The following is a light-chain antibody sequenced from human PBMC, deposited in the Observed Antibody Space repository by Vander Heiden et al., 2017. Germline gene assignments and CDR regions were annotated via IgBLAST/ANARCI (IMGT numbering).Light chain of an antibody. J-gene: IGLJ2*01. V-gene: IGLV3-25*03. Sequence: SSDLPQPPSVSVPPGHPARITCSGAASPKQYAHWYQQKPGQAPLWVIYKDAERPSGIPERFSGSSSGRTVTLTIGGVQAEDEADDYCQSTDISGASVLFGGGTKLTVL. CDR3: QSTDISGASVL. CDR1: ASPKQY. CDR2: KDA.